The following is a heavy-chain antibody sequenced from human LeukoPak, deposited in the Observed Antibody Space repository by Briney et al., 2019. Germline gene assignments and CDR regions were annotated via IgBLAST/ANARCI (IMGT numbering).Heavy chain of an antibody. CDR1: GYTLTELS. Sequence: ASVKVSCKASGYTLTELSMHWVRQAPGKGLEWMGGFDPEDGETIYAQKFQGRVTMTEDTSTDTAYMELSSLRSEDTAVYYCATPGGWYRMYYFDYWGQGTLVTVSS. J-gene: IGHJ4*02. CDR3: ATPGGWYRMYYFDY. V-gene: IGHV1-24*01. D-gene: IGHD6-19*01. CDR2: FDPEDGET.